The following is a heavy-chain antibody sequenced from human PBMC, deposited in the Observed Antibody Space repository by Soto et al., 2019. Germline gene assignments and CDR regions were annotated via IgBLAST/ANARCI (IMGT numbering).Heavy chain of an antibody. D-gene: IGHD6-6*01. CDR2: ISGSGGST. CDR3: AKRGIAARSVDY. CDR1: GITFSNYA. Sequence: EVQLLESGGGLVQPGGSLRLSCTASGITFSNYAMSWVRQAPRKGLEWVSAISGSGGSTYYADSVKGRFTISRDNSKNTLYLQMNSLRAEDTAVYYCAKRGIAARSVDYWGQGTLVTVSS. J-gene: IGHJ4*02. V-gene: IGHV3-23*01.